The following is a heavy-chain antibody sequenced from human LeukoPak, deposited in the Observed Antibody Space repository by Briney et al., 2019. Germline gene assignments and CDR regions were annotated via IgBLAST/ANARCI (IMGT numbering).Heavy chain of an antibody. CDR2: IHHSGST. CDR3: ARWSMVGGFDY. Sequence: PSETLSLTCIVSGHSISRAYYWGWIRQPPGKGLEWIGNIHHSGSTYYSPSFKSRVTISGDTGKNQFSLKLTSVSAADTAMYFCARWSMVGGFDYWGQGTLVTVSS. CDR1: GHSISRAYY. J-gene: IGHJ4*02. V-gene: IGHV4-38-2*02. D-gene: IGHD3-10*01.